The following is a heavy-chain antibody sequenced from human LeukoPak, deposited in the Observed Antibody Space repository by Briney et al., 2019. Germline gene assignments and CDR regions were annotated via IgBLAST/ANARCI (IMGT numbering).Heavy chain of an antibody. D-gene: IGHD5-12*01. CDR2: IYYSGNT. Sequence: SETLSLTCTVSGGSISSYYWSWIRQPPGKGLEWIGYIYYSGNTNYNPSLKSRVTISVDTSKNQFSLKLSSVTAADTAVYYCTGRGYSGNVHHNWFDPWGQGTLVTVSS. CDR1: GGSISSYY. V-gene: IGHV4-59*08. J-gene: IGHJ5*02. CDR3: TGRGYSGNVHHNWFDP.